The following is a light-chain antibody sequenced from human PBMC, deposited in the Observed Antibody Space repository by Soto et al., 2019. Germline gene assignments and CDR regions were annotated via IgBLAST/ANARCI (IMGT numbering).Light chain of an antibody. CDR2: GAS. V-gene: IGKV3-20*01. J-gene: IGKJ1*01. CDR3: QQYHNSILM. Sequence: IALTQHPRTLPLSLGERESLSCRASQSVSSSHLAWYQQKPGQAPRLLMYGASSRATGIPDRFSGGGSGADFTLTISRLEPEDFGVYYCQQYHNSILMFGQGTKVDIK. CDR1: QSVSSSH.